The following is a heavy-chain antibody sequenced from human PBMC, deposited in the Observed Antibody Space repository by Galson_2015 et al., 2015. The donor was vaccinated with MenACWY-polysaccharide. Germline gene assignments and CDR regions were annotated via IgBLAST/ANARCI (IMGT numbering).Heavy chain of an antibody. CDR2: ISFDGGNK. CDR1: GFTFSSYA. CDR3: AIYCSSSSCYKADFHY. J-gene: IGHJ4*02. V-gene: IGHV3-30*03. Sequence: SLRLSCAASGFTFSSYAIPWAGRAPGKGLGWVAVISFDGGNKYYADSVRGRFTISRDNSKNTLYLQMNSLRPEDTAMYYCAIYCSSSSCYKADFHYWGQGTLVTVSS. D-gene: IGHD2-2*02.